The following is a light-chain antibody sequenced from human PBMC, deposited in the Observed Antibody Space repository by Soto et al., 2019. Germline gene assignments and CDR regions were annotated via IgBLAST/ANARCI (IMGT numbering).Light chain of an antibody. Sequence: EIVLTQSPATLSLSPGERATLSCRASQSLNSYLAWFQQMPGQAPRLLIYDASNRATGIPARFSGSGSGTDFTLTISSLEPGDFAVYYCQQRRDWPLTFGGGTKVEIK. CDR2: DAS. CDR3: QQRRDWPLT. CDR1: QSLNSY. J-gene: IGKJ4*01. V-gene: IGKV3-11*01.